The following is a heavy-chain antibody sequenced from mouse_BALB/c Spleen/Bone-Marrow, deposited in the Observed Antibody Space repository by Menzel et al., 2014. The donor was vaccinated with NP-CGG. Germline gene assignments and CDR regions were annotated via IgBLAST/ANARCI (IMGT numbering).Heavy chain of an antibody. CDR1: GVTFTDYY. D-gene: IGHD2-3*01. CDR3: ARDINDGYYWYFDV. CDR2: IRNKANGHTT. Sequence: DVMLVESGGGLVQPGGSLRLSCATSGVTFTDYYVSWVRQPPGKALEWLGFIRNKANGHTTEYSASVKGRFTISRDNSHSNLYLQMNHLRAEDNATYYCARDINDGYYWYFDVWGAGTTVTVSS. V-gene: IGHV7-3*02. J-gene: IGHJ1*01.